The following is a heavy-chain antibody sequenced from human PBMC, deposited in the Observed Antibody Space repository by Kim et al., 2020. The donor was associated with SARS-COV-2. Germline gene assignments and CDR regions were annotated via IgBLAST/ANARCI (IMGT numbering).Heavy chain of an antibody. CDR3: AKDWSRYGSGSYSPCDY. J-gene: IGHJ4*02. D-gene: IGHD3-10*01. V-gene: IGHV3-9*01. Sequence: VKGRFTNSRDNAKNSLYLQMNSLRAEDTALYYCAKDWSRYGSGSYSPCDYWGQGTLVTVSS.